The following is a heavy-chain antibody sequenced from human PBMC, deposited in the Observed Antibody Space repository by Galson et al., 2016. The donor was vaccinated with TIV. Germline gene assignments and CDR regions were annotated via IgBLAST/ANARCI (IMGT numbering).Heavy chain of an antibody. CDR1: GFTFSDYC. V-gene: IGHV3-11*01. CDR3: ARVPTIFGVVIKRDGLDV. Sequence: SLRLSCAASGFTFSDYCMSWIRQAPGKGLEWVSYITNTGSAINYADSVKGRFTVSRDNAKNSLYLQMNSLRAEDTAVYYCARVPTIFGVVIKRDGLDVWGQGTTVTVSS. CDR2: ITNTGSAI. D-gene: IGHD3-3*01. J-gene: IGHJ6*02.